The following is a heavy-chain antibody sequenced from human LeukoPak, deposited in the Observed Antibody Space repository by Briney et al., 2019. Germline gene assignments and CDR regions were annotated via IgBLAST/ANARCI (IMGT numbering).Heavy chain of an antibody. CDR3: AREDRSYYDYVWGSCRSQTYFDY. Sequence: SQTLSLTCAISGDSVSSNSAAWNWIRQSPSRGLEWLGRTYYRSKWYNDYAVSVKSRITINPDTSKNQFSLQLNSVPPEDTAVYYCAREDRSYYDYVWGSCRSQTYFDYWGQGTLVTVSS. V-gene: IGHV6-1*01. CDR2: TYYRSKWYN. CDR1: GDSVSSNSAA. J-gene: IGHJ4*02. D-gene: IGHD3-16*02.